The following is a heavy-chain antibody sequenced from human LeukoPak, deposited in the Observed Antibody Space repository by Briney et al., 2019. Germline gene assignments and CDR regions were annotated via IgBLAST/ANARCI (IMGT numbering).Heavy chain of an antibody. CDR3: AKGKCSGGSCYQNVPYFDY. V-gene: IGHV3-23*01. Sequence: GGSLRLSCAASGFTFSSYAMSWVRQAPGKGLEWVSDISGSGGSTYYADSVKGRFTISRDNSRNTLYLQMNSLRAEDTAVYYCAKGKCSGGSCYQNVPYFDYWGQGTLVTVSS. J-gene: IGHJ4*02. CDR2: ISGSGGST. CDR1: GFTFSSYA. D-gene: IGHD2-15*01.